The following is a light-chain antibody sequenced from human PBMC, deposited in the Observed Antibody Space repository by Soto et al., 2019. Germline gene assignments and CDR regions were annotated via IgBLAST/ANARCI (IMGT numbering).Light chain of an antibody. V-gene: IGKV4-1*01. CDR2: WAS. CDR3: QQYYNAPQN. Sequence: DIVMTQSPDSLAVSLGESATINCKSSQSILYSPNNKNYLAWYQQKPGQPPKLLIYWASTRESGVPDRFSGSGFGTDFTLTISSLQAEDVAVYYCQQYYNAPQNFGQKTKVDIK. CDR1: QSILYSPNNKNY. J-gene: IGKJ1*01.